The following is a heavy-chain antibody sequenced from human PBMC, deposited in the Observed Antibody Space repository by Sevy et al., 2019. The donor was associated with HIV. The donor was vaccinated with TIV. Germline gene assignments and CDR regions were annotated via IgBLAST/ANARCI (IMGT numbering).Heavy chain of an antibody. CDR2: IFYSGAT. J-gene: IGHJ4*02. CDR3: ARIFRAPYYYNTGGYYRN. CDR1: GVSISNGGNY. Sequence: SETLSLTCSVSGVSISNGGNYWAWVRQHPGKGLEWIGSIFYSGATFYNPSLEGRLSISVDTSENLLSLRLSSVTAADSAVYFCARIFRAPYYYNTGGYYRNWGQGTQVTVSS. V-gene: IGHV4-31*03. D-gene: IGHD3-22*01.